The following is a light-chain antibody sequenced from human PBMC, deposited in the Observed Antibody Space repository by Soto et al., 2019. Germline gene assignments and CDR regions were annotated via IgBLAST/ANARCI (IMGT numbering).Light chain of an antibody. CDR1: QSVSSY. V-gene: IGKV3-11*01. Sequence: EIVLTQSPATLSLSPGERATLSCRASQSVSSYLAWYQQKPCQAPRLLIYDASNSATGIPARFSGSGSGTDFTLTISSLEPEDFAVYYCQQRSNWPGFTFGPGTKVDIK. CDR2: DAS. J-gene: IGKJ3*01. CDR3: QQRSNWPGFT.